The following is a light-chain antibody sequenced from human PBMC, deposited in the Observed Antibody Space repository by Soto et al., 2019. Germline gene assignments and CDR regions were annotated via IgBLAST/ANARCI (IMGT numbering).Light chain of an antibody. CDR1: QTVSSGY. CDR3: QQYSSSPYT. Sequence: EIVLTQSPVTLSLSPGERATLSCGASQTVSSGYLAWYQQRPGLAPRLLIYDASSRATGIPDRFSGSGSGTDFSLTISRLEPEDFAVYYCQQYSSSPYTFGQGTKLETK. CDR2: DAS. J-gene: IGKJ2*01. V-gene: IGKV3D-20*01.